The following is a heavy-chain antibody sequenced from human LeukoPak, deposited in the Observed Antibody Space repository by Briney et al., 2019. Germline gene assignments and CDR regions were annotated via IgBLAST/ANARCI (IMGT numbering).Heavy chain of an antibody. Sequence: GGSLRLSCEASGFTFSSYSMNWVRQAPGKGLEWVSAISGSGGSTYYADSVKGRFTISRDNSKNTLYLQMNSLRAEDTAVYYCARDAAMVGYFDYWGQGTLVTVSS. J-gene: IGHJ4*02. V-gene: IGHV3-23*01. D-gene: IGHD5-18*01. CDR2: ISGSGGST. CDR1: GFTFSSYS. CDR3: ARDAAMVGYFDY.